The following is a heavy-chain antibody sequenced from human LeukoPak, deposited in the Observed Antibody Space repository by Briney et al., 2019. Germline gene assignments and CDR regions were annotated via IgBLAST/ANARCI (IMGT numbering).Heavy chain of an antibody. D-gene: IGHD2-15*01. V-gene: IGHV3-23*01. J-gene: IGHJ4*02. CDR3: AKDRWSSGGSGGGDY. Sequence: STYYADSVKGRFTISRDNSKNTLNLQMNSLRAEDTAVYYCAKDRWSSGGSGGGDYWGQGTLVTVSS. CDR2: ST.